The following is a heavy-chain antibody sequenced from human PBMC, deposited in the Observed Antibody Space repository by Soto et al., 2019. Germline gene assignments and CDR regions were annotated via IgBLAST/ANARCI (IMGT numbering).Heavy chain of an antibody. V-gene: IGHV1-69*01. Sequence: QVQLVQSGAEVKKPGSSVKVSCKASGGTFSSYAISWVRQAPGQGLEWMGGIIPIFGTANYAQKFQGRVTITADESTSDAYMELSSLSSEDTAVYYCASAIAARLLEFDYWGQGTLVTVSS. CDR1: GGTFSSYA. D-gene: IGHD6-6*01. J-gene: IGHJ4*02. CDR3: ASAIAARLLEFDY. CDR2: IIPIFGTA.